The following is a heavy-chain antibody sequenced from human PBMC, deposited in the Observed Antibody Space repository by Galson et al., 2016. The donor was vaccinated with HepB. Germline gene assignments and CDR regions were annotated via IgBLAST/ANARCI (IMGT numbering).Heavy chain of an antibody. D-gene: IGHD2-21*02. CDR1: GGSISSYF. V-gene: IGHV4-59*01. J-gene: IGHJ4*02. Sequence: SETLSLTCTISGGSISSYFWSWIRHTPGKGLAWIGCIYKSGSTTYSPSLNSRVILSVDTSKNQFSLKLGSVTAADTAVYYCARGVTGTPYFDFWGQGALVTVSS. CDR2: IYKSGST. CDR3: ARGVTGTPYFDF.